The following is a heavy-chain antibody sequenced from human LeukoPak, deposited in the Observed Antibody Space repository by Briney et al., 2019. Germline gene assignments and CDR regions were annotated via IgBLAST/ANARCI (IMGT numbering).Heavy chain of an antibody. Sequence: GGSLRLSCAASGFTFSSYSMNWVRQAPGKGLEWVSIIHISGSTYYADSVRGRFTISRDNSKNTVYLQMNSLRAEDTAVYYCARAVEYLPLDYWGQGTLVAVSS. J-gene: IGHJ4*02. V-gene: IGHV3-66*01. CDR1: GFTFSSYS. CDR3: ARAVEYLPLDY. D-gene: IGHD2/OR15-2a*01. CDR2: IHISGST.